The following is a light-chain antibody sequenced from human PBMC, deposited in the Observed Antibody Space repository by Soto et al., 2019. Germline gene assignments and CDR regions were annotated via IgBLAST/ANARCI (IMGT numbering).Light chain of an antibody. V-gene: IGLV1-40*01. CDR3: QSYDSSLSGYV. CDR2: GNS. CDR1: SSNIGAGYD. J-gene: IGLJ1*01. Sequence: QSVLTPPPSVSGAPGQSVTISCTWSSSNIGAGYDVHWYQQLPGTAPKLLIYGNSNRPSGVPDRFSGSKSGTSASLAITGLQAEDEADYYCQSYDSSLSGYVFGTGTKVTVL.